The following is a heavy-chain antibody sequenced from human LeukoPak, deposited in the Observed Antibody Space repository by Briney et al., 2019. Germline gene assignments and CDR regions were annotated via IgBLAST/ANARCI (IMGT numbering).Heavy chain of an antibody. Sequence: GGSLRLSCAASGFTFDDYTMHWVRQAPGKGLEWVSLISWDGGSTYYADSVKGRFTISRDNSKNSLYLQMNSLRTEDTALYYCAKVAGIAAAGTPHFGMDVWAKGPRSPSPQ. CDR2: ISWDGGST. CDR1: GFTFDDYT. CDR3: AKVAGIAAAGTPHFGMDV. J-gene: IGHJ6*04. D-gene: IGHD6-13*01. V-gene: IGHV3-43*01.